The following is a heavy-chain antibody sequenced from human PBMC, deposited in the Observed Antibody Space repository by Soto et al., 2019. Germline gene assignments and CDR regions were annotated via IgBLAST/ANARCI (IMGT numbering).Heavy chain of an antibody. D-gene: IGHD3-16*01. J-gene: IGHJ4*02. Sequence: EVQLLESGGGLVQPGGSLRLSCAASGFTFSSYAMRWVRQAPEKGLEWVSSISANGGNTYYADSVKGRFTISRDNSKNTLFLQMNSLRDEDTALYYCTRSPYRGASGYSDFWGQGTLVTVSS. CDR2: ISANGGNT. V-gene: IGHV3-23*01. CDR3: TRSPYRGASGYSDF. CDR1: GFTFSSYA.